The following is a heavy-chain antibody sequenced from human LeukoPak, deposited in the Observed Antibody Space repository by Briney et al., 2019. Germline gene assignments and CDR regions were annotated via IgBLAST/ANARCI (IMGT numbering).Heavy chain of an antibody. D-gene: IGHD3-22*01. J-gene: IGHJ4*02. V-gene: IGHV3-15*01. CDR2: IKSKTDGGTT. Sequence: PGGSLRLSCAASGFTFSNAWMSWVRQAPGKGLEWVGRIKSKTDGGTTDYAAPVKGRFTISRDDSKNTLYLQMNSLKTEDTAVYYCTRATYYYDSSGYYLTVFDYWGQGTLVTVSS. CDR3: TRATYYYDSSGYYLTVFDY. CDR1: GFTFSNAW.